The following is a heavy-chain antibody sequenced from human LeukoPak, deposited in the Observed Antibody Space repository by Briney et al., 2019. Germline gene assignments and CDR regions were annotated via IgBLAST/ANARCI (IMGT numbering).Heavy chain of an antibody. Sequence: SETLSLTCTVAGGSISSYYWSWIRQPPGEGLEWIGYIDFSGNTNHNPSLESRVTISINTSKNQFSLKLSSVTAADTSVYYCARPYSGYDYYAFDIWGQGTMVTVSS. D-gene: IGHD5-12*01. CDR1: GGSISSYY. CDR3: ARPYSGYDYYAFDI. CDR2: IDFSGNT. V-gene: IGHV4-59*08. J-gene: IGHJ3*02.